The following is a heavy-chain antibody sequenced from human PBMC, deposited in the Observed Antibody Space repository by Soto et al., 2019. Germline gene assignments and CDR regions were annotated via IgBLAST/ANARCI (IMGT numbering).Heavy chain of an antibody. D-gene: IGHD3-3*01. Sequence: QLQLQESGSGLVKPSQTLSLTCAVSGGSISSGGYSWSWIRQPPGKVLEWIGYIYHSGSTYYNPSLTSRVTISVVRSKHQFSLKLSSVTAADTAVYYCAGGGFGVARDYWGQGTLVTVSS. CDR1: GGSISSGGYS. V-gene: IGHV4-30-2*01. J-gene: IGHJ4*02. CDR3: AGGGFGVARDY. CDR2: IYHSGST.